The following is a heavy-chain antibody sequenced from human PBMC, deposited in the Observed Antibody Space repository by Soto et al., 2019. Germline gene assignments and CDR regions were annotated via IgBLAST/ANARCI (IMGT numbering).Heavy chain of an antibody. Sequence: EVQLLESGGGLVRPGGSLRLSCAASGFTFSNYAMSWVRQAPGKGLEWVSGVSGSGDNTGYADSVKGRFTISRDNSKNTLYLQMNNLRTEDTAIYYCVKDYSAASCYLPLDYWGQGTLVTVSS. CDR3: VKDYSAASCYLPLDY. V-gene: IGHV3-23*01. D-gene: IGHD2-2*01. CDR2: VSGSGDNT. CDR1: GFTFSNYA. J-gene: IGHJ4*02.